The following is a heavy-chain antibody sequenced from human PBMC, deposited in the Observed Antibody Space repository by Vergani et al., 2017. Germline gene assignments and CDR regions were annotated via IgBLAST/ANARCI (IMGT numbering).Heavy chain of an antibody. CDR3: ARGYRVHVVVVPAASFAGDWFDP. J-gene: IGHJ5*02. D-gene: IGHD2-2*01. CDR2: ISWNSGSI. CDR1: GFTFDDYA. V-gene: IGHV3-9*01. Sequence: EVQLVESGGGLVQPGRSLRLSCAASGFTFDDYAMHWVRQAPGKGLEWVSGISWNSGSIGYADSVKGRFTISRDNAKNSLYLQMNSLRAEDTAVYYCARGYRVHVVVVPAASFAGDWFDPWGQGTLVTVSS.